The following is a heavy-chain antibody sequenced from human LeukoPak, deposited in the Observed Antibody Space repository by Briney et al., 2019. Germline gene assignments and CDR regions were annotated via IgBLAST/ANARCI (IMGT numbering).Heavy chain of an antibody. CDR3: ARGSYMGYGSGNYPQNLDS. CDR1: GGSISSYY. V-gene: IGHV4-59*01. CDR2: IYYSGST. D-gene: IGHD3-10*01. Sequence: SETLSLTCTVSGGSISSYYWSWIRQAPGKGLEWIGYIYYSGSTNYNPSLKSRVTISVDTSKNQFSLKLSSVTAADTAVYYCARGSYMGYGSGNYPQNLDSCGQGTLITVSS. J-gene: IGHJ4*02.